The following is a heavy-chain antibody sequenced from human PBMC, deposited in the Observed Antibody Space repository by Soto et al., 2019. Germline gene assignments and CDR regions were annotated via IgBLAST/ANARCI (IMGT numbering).Heavy chain of an antibody. CDR2: ISRSDDSP. CDR3: AKTYFFNF. J-gene: IGHJ4*03. Sequence: DVQLLESGGGLVQPRGSLRLSCAASGFPFSSYAMSWVRQALGKGLEWVSSISRSDDSPYYEDSVKGRFTISRDNSQNTQYLLMYSLRAEDTAVYYCAKTYFFNFWVLGARGNVSS. D-gene: IGHD1-26*01. CDR1: GFPFSSYA. V-gene: IGHV3-23*01.